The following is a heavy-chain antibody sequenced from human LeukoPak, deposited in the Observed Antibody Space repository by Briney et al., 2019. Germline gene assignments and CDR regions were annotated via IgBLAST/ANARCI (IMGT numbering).Heavy chain of an antibody. CDR3: ARAPQLALYYYYYYMDV. J-gene: IGHJ6*03. CDR2: INHSGST. CDR1: GGSFSGYY. Sequence: SETLSLTCAVYGGSFSGYYWSWIRQPPGKGLEWFGEINHSGSTNYNPSLRSRVTTSVDTSKNQFSLKLSSVTAADTAVYYCARAPQLALYYYYYYMDVWGKGTTVTVSS. V-gene: IGHV4-34*01. D-gene: IGHD6-13*01.